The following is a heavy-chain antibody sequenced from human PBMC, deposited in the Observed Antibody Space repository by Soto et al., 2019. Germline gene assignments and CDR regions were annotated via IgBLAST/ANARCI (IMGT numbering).Heavy chain of an antibody. Sequence: SVKVSCKASGGTFSSYAISWVRQAPGQGLEWMGGIIPIFGTANYAQKFQGRVTITADESTSTAYMELSSLRSEDTAVYYCARTPAAIHYYYYGMDVWGQGTTVTSP. CDR1: GGTFSSYA. CDR3: ARTPAAIHYYYYGMDV. D-gene: IGHD2-2*02. V-gene: IGHV1-69*13. J-gene: IGHJ6*02. CDR2: IIPIFGTA.